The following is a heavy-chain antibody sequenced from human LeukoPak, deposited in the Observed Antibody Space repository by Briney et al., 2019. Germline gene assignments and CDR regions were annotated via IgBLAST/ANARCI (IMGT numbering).Heavy chain of an antibody. CDR3: ARNHHDSSGYSDSYFFDY. Sequence: SQTLSLTCTVSGGSISSGDFYWSWIRQPPGKGLEWIGYIDYSGSTYYNPSLKSRVTISVDTSKNQFSLKLSSVTAADTAVYYCARNHHDSSGYSDSYFFDYWGQGTLVTVSS. D-gene: IGHD3-22*01. CDR1: GGSISSGDFY. CDR2: IDYSGST. V-gene: IGHV4-30-4*01. J-gene: IGHJ4*02.